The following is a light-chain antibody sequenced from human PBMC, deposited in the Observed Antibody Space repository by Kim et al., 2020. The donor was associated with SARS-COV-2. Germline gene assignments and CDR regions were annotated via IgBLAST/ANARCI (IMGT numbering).Light chain of an antibody. Sequence: GSVGDRVTITCRASQGIRNHLAWYQQKPGKAPKLLIYGASTLQSGVPSRFSGSGSATEFTLTVSSLQPEDFATYYCQHSNSYPITFGGGTKVDIK. CDR3: QHSNSYPIT. J-gene: IGKJ4*01. V-gene: IGKV1-9*01. CDR2: GAS. CDR1: QGIRNH.